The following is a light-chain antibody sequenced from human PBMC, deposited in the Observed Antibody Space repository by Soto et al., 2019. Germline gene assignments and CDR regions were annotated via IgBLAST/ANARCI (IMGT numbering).Light chain of an antibody. Sequence: EIVMMQSPATLSVSPGERATLSCRASQSVSSNLAWYQQKPGQAPRLLIYGASTRATGIPARFSGSGSGTEFTLTISSLQSEDFAVYYCQHGTFGQGTKV. V-gene: IGKV3-15*01. CDR1: QSVSSN. J-gene: IGKJ1*01. CDR2: GAS. CDR3: QHGT.